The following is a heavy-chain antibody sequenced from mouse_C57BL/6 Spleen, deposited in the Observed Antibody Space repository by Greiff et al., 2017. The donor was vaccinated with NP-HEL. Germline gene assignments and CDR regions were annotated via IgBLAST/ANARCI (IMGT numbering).Heavy chain of an antibody. CDR1: GFTFSSYA. CDR2: ISDGGSYT. V-gene: IGHV5-4*01. Sequence: EVKLMESGGGLVKPGGSLKLSCAASGFTFSSYAMSWVRQTPEKRLEWVATISDGGSYTYYPDNVKGRFTISRDNAKNNLYLQMSHLKSEDTAMYYCAREGYYGSSLWYFDVWGTGTTVTVSS. CDR3: AREGYYGSSLWYFDV. D-gene: IGHD1-1*01. J-gene: IGHJ1*03.